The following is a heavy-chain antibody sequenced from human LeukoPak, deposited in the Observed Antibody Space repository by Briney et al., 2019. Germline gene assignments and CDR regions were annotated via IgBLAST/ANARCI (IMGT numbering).Heavy chain of an antibody. CDR1: GFTFSSYA. V-gene: IGHV3-23*01. Sequence: GGSLRLSCAASGFTFSSYAMSSVRLAPGKGLEWVSAISGSGGSTYYADSVKGRFTISRDNSKNTLYLQMNSLRAEDTAVYYCAKVSIVVVPAAYPDYWGQGTLVTVSS. CDR2: ISGSGGST. D-gene: IGHD2-2*01. CDR3: AKVSIVVVPAAYPDY. J-gene: IGHJ4*02.